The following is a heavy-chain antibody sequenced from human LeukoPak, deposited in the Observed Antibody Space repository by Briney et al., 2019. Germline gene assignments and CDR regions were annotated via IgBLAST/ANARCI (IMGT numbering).Heavy chain of an antibody. V-gene: IGHV3-15*01. J-gene: IGHJ2*01. CDR3: QTGSYEYFDL. CDR2: IKRKTDGGTA. Sequence: TGGSLRLSCEASGFSFSNAWVSWVRQAPGEGLEWVGRIKRKTDGGTADYAAPVKGRFTILRDNSKNTLYLQMNSLRIEDTAVYYCQTGSYEYFDLWGRGTLVTVSS. CDR1: GFSFSNAW. D-gene: IGHD1-26*01.